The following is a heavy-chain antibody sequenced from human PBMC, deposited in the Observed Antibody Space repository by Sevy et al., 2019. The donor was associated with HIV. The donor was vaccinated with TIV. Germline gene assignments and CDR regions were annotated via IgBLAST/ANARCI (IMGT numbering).Heavy chain of an antibody. CDR2: IKQDGSEK. V-gene: IGHV3-7*01. CDR1: GFTFSSYW. J-gene: IGHJ4*02. D-gene: IGHD6-19*01. CDR3: ASHERSSPGGWTHFDY. Sequence: GGSLRLSCAASGFTFSSYWMSWVRQAPGKGLEWVANIKQDGSEKYYVDSVKGRFTISRDNAKNSLYLQMNSLRAEDTAVYYCASHERSSPGGWTHFDYWGQGTLVTVSS.